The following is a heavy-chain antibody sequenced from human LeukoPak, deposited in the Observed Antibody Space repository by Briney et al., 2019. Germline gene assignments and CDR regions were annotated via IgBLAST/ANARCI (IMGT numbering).Heavy chain of an antibody. CDR1: GFTVSSNY. CDR3: ARDPVPYSSSLVVDY. D-gene: IGHD6-6*01. J-gene: IGHJ4*02. CDR2: IYSGGST. Sequence: GGSLRLYCAASGFTVSSNYMSWVRQAPGKGLEWVSVIYSGGSTYYADSVKGRFTISRDNSKNTLYLQMNSLRAEDTAVYYCARDPVPYSSSLVVDYWGQGTLVTVSS. V-gene: IGHV3-66*01.